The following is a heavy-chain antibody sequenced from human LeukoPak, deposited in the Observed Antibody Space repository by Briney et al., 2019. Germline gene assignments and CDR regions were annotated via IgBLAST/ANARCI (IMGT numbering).Heavy chain of an antibody. D-gene: IGHD1-1*01. V-gene: IGHV4-34*01. J-gene: IGHJ6*03. CDR1: GGSFSGYY. Sequence: PSETLSLTCAVYGGSFSGYYWSWIRQPPGKGLEWIGEINHSGSTNYNPSLKSRVTISVDTSKNQFSLKLSSATAADTAVYYCARGPTGNYYYYYMDVWGKGTTVTVSS. CDR3: ARGPTGNYYYYYMDV. CDR2: INHSGST.